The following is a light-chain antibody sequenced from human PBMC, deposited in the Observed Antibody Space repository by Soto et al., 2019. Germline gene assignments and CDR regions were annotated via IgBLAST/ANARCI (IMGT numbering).Light chain of an antibody. V-gene: IGKV1-5*03. J-gene: IGKJ4*02. CDR2: KAS. Sequence: DIQMTQSPSTLSASVGDRVTITCRASQSISSWLAWYQQKPGKAPKLLIYKASILESGVPTRFSGSGSGTEVTLTLRSLQPGDFASYYCQQYSIFSLTFGGGPKVEIK. CDR1: QSISSW. CDR3: QQYSIFSLT.